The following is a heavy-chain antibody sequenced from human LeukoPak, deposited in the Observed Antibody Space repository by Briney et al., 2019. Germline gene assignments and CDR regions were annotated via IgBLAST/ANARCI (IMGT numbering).Heavy chain of an antibody. CDR2: ISGSGGST. V-gene: IGHV3-23*01. D-gene: IGHD6-19*01. J-gene: IGHJ4*02. Sequence: PGGSLRLSCAASGFTFSSYAMSWVRQAPGKGLEWVSAISGSGGSTYYADSVKGRFTISRDNSKNTLYLQMNSLRAEDTAVYYCASLRLPGGAVARGGYWGQGTLVTVS. CDR3: ASLRLPGGAVARGGY. CDR1: GFTFSSYA.